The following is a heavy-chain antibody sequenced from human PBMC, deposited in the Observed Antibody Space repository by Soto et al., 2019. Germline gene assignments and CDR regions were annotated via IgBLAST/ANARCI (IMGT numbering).Heavy chain of an antibody. D-gene: IGHD1-26*01. CDR2: ISYDGSNK. Sequence: GGSLRLSCAASGFTFSSYAMHWVRQAPGKGLEWVAVISYDGSNKYYADSVKGRFTISRDNSKNTLYLQMNSLRAEDTAVYYCARVLGADFDYWGQGTLVTVSS. CDR3: ARVLGADFDY. J-gene: IGHJ4*02. CDR1: GFTFSSYA. V-gene: IGHV3-30-3*01.